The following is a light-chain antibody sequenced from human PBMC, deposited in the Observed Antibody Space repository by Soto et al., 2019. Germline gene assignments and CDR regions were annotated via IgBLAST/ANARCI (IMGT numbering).Light chain of an antibody. J-gene: IGKJ5*01. Sequence: EIVMTQSPATLSVSPGERAPLSCRASQSVSSYLAWYQQEPGQAPRLLIYDASNRATGIPARFSGSGSGTDFTLTISSLEPEDFAVYYCQQRSNWPITFGQGTHWRL. V-gene: IGKV3-11*01. CDR2: DAS. CDR3: QQRSNWPIT. CDR1: QSVSSY.